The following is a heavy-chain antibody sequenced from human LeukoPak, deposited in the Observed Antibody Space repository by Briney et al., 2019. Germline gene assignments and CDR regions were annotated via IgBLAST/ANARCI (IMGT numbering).Heavy chain of an antibody. CDR1: GFTFSGSA. Sequence: PGGSLRLSCAASGFTFSGSAMHWVRQASGKGLEWVGRIRSKANSYATAYAASVKGRFTISRDDSKNTAYLQMNSLKTEDTAVYYCTRHLSAPLLYNWFDPWGQGTLVTVSS. J-gene: IGHJ5*02. CDR2: IRSKANSYAT. V-gene: IGHV3-73*01. CDR3: TRHLSAPLLYNWFDP. D-gene: IGHD5/OR15-5a*01.